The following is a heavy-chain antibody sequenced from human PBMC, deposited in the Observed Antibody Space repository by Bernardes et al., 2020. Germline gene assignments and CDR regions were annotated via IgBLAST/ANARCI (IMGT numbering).Heavy chain of an antibody. D-gene: IGHD6-19*01. CDR2: IYYSGST. CDR3: ARLLQQWLVQHYFDY. Sequence: SEPLSLTCTVSGGSISSSSYYWGWIRQPPGKGLEWIGSIYYSGSTYYNPSLKSRVTISVDTSKNQFSLKLSSVTAADTAVYYCARLLQQWLVQHYFDYWGQGTLVTVSS. V-gene: IGHV4-39*01. J-gene: IGHJ4*02. CDR1: GGSISSSSYY.